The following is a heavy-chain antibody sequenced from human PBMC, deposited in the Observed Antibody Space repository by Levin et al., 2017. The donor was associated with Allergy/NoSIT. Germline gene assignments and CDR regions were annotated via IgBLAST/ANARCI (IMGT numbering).Heavy chain of an antibody. D-gene: IGHD2-2*02. CDR2: ISASSGTI. Sequence: GGSLRLSCAASAFTFSDYSMNWVRQAPGKGLEWVSFISASSGTIFYSDSVKGRFTISRDNAQNTVYLQMNSLRAEDKELYYCARDNTHFYGMDVWGQGTTVTVSS. CDR3: ARDNTHFYGMDV. CDR1: AFTFSDYS. J-gene: IGHJ6*02. V-gene: IGHV3-48*01.